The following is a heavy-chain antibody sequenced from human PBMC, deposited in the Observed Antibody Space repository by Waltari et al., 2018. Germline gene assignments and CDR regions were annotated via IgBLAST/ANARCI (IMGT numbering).Heavy chain of an antibody. J-gene: IGHJ3*02. Sequence: QVQLQESGPGLVKPSETLSLTCAVSGYSISSGYYWGWIRQPPGKGLEWIGSIYHSGSTYYNPSLKSRVTISVDTSKNQFSLKLSSVTAADTAVYYCAREGLDYGATFDIWGQGTMVTVSS. CDR3: AREGLDYGATFDI. CDR2: IYHSGST. CDR1: GYSISSGYY. D-gene: IGHD4-17*01. V-gene: IGHV4-38-2*02.